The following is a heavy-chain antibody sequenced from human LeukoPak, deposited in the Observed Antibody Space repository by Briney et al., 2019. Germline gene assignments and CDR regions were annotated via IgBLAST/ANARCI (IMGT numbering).Heavy chain of an antibody. CDR3: ARDRTGDEDYFDY. D-gene: IGHD7-27*01. J-gene: IGHJ4*02. CDR1: GFTFSNYA. Sequence: QAGGSLRLSCAASGFTFSNYAMHWARQPRGKALEWVAIISYDGSNKYYADSLKGRFTISRDNSKNTLYLQMNSLRAEDTAVYYCARDRTGDEDYFDYWGQGTLVTVSS. V-gene: IGHV3-30-3*01. CDR2: ISYDGSNK.